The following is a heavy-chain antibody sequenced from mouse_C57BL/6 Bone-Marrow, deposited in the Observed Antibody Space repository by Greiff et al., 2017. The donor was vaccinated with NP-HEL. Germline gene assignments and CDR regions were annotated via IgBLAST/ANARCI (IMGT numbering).Heavy chain of an antibody. CDR1: GYTFTNYW. V-gene: IGHV1-63*01. CDR3: ARSREGFDY. J-gene: IGHJ2*01. CDR2: IYPGGGYT. Sequence: QVHVKQSGAELVRPGTSVKMSCKASGYTFTNYWIGWAKQRPGHGLEWIGDIYPGGGYTNYNEKFKGKATLTADKSSSTAYMQFSSLTSEDSAIYYCARSREGFDYWGQGTTLTVSS.